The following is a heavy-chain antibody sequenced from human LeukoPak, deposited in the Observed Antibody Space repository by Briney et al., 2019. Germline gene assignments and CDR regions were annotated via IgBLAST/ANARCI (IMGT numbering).Heavy chain of an antibody. CDR2: IKQDGSEK. J-gene: IGHJ5*02. V-gene: IGHV3-7*01. CDR1: GLTFSSYW. D-gene: IGHD6-19*01. Sequence: PGGSLRLSCAASGLTFSSYWMSWVRQAPGKGLEWVANIKQDGSEKYYVDSGKGRFTISRDNAKNSLYLQMNSLRAEDTAVYYCARVWLVYWFDPWGQGTLVTVSS. CDR3: ARVWLVYWFDP.